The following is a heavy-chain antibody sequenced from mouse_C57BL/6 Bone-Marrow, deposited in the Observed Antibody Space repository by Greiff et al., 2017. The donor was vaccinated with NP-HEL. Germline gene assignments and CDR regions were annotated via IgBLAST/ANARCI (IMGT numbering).Heavy chain of an antibody. V-gene: IGHV5-12*01. CDR3: ARHEDYYGSFDY. Sequence: DVKLVESGGGLVQPGGSLKLSCAASGFTFSDYYMYWVRQTPEKRLEWVAYISNGGGSTYYPDTVKGRFTISRDNAKNTLYLQMSRLKSEDTAMYYCARHEDYYGSFDYWGQGTTLTVSS. CDR1: GFTFSDYY. D-gene: IGHD1-1*01. J-gene: IGHJ2*01. CDR2: ISNGGGST.